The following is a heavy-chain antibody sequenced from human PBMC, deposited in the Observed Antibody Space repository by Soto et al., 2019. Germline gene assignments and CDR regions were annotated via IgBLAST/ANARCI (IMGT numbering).Heavy chain of an antibody. D-gene: IGHD4-17*01. CDR2: ISGSGGST. CDR3: VKDRNGDRYYYYYMDV. J-gene: IGHJ6*03. V-gene: IGHV3-23*01. Sequence: EVQLLESGGGLVRPGGSLRLSCAASGFTFSSYAMSWVRQAPGKGLEWVSAISGSGGSTYYADSVKGRFTISRDNSKNTLYLQMNSLRAEDTAVYYCVKDRNGDRYYYYYMDVWGKGTTVTVSS. CDR1: GFTFSSYA.